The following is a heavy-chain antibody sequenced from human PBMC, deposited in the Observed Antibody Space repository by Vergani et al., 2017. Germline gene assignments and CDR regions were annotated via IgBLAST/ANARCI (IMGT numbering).Heavy chain of an antibody. D-gene: IGHD3-16*02. V-gene: IGHV1-18*01. CDR2: ISAYNGNT. J-gene: IGHJ4*02. Sequence: QVQLVQSGAEVKKPGASVKVSCKASGYTFTSYGISWVRQAPGQGLEWMGWISAYNGNTNYAQKLQGRVTMTTDTSTSTAYMELRSLRSDDTAVYYCARDRKYDYVWESYRRRGFDYWGQGTLVTVSS. CDR1: GYTFTSYG. CDR3: ARDRKYDYVWESYRRRGFDY.